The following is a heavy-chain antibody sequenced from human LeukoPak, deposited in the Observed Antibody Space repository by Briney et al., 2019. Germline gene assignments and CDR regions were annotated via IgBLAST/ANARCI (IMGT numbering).Heavy chain of an antibody. Sequence: SETLSLTCTVSGGSITNFYGGWIRQSPGKGLELIGYIYYSGTTNYSPSLKSRVSISVDTSKKHFSLKLSSVTAADTAVYYCARSPGGGFDIWGQGTTVTVSS. V-gene: IGHV4-59*01. D-gene: IGHD2-15*01. J-gene: IGHJ3*02. CDR3: ARSPGGGFDI. CDR2: IYYSGTT. CDR1: GGSITNFY.